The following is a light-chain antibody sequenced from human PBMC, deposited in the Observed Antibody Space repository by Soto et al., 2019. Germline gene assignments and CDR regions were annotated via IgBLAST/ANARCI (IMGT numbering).Light chain of an antibody. CDR3: QQYYSYSFT. CDR2: KAS. V-gene: IGKV1-5*03. CDR1: QSISSW. J-gene: IGKJ3*01. Sequence: DIQMTQSPSTLSASVGDRVTITCRARQSISSWLAWYQQKPGKAPKLLISKASSLESGVPARFSGSGSGTEFTLTISSLQPDDFATYYCQQYYSYSFTFGPGTKVDIK.